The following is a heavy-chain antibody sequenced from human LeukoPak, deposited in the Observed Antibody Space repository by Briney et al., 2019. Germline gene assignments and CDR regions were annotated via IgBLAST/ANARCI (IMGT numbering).Heavy chain of an antibody. CDR3: ARDLNYGDYVFDY. CDR1: GFTFSSYA. D-gene: IGHD4-17*01. J-gene: IGHJ4*02. Sequence: GGSLRLSCAASGFTFSSYAMSWVRQAPGKGLEWVSAISGSGGSTYYADSVKGRFTISRDNSKNTLYLQMNSLRAEDTAVYYCARDLNYGDYVFDYWGQGTLVTVSS. CDR2: ISGSGGST. V-gene: IGHV3-23*01.